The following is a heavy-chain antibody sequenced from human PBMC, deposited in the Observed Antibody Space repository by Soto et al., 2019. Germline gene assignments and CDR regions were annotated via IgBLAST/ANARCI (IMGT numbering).Heavy chain of an antibody. D-gene: IGHD6-13*01. J-gene: IGHJ4*02. CDR3: ARASALPGFFYSSSWDFDY. CDR2: INSDGSST. Sequence: GGSLRLSCAASGFTFSSYWMHWVRQAPGKGLVCVSRINSDGSSTSYADSVKGRFTISRDNAKNTLYLQMNSLRAEDTAVYYCARASALPGFFYSSSWDFDYWGQGTLVTVSS. CDR1: GFTFSSYW. V-gene: IGHV3-74*01.